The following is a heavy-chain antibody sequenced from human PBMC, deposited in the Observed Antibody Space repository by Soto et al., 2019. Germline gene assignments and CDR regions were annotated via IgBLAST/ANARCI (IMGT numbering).Heavy chain of an antibody. V-gene: IGHV4-59*01. CDR1: GGSIGSYY. D-gene: IGHD2-8*02. CDR3: ARGDGGVNVNSDY. CDR2: LYYSGST. Sequence: SETLSLTCTVSGGSIGSYYWSWLRQPPGKGLEWIGCLYYSGSTNYSPSLKSRVTISVDTSKNQFSLKLSSVTAADTAVYYCARGDGGVNVNSDYWGQGTLVTVSS. J-gene: IGHJ4*02.